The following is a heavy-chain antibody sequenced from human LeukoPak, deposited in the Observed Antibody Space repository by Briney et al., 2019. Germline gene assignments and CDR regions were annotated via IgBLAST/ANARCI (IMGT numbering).Heavy chain of an antibody. CDR3: ARGSHRSFDY. D-gene: IGHD3-10*01. CDR2: TYYRPKFNT. J-gene: IGHJ4*02. Sequence: SQTLSLTCAISGDSLSNNNVAWNWIRQSPSRGLEWLGRTYYRPKFNTDYAVAVKSRIAINSDTSKNQFSLQLNSVPPEDTGVYYCARGSHRSFDYWGQGTLVTVSS. V-gene: IGHV6-1*01. CDR1: GDSLSNNNVA.